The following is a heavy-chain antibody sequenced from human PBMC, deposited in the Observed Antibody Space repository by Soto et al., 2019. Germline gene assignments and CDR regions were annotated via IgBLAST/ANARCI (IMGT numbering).Heavy chain of an antibody. V-gene: IGHV1-69*13. Sequence: GASVKVSCKASGYTFTSYAISWVRQAPGQGLEWMGGIIPIFGTANYAQKFQGRVTITADESTSTAYMELSSLRSEDTAVYYCARERITIFGVAADAFDIWGQGTMVTVSS. CDR1: GYTFTSYA. CDR2: IIPIFGTA. D-gene: IGHD3-3*01. CDR3: ARERITIFGVAADAFDI. J-gene: IGHJ3*02.